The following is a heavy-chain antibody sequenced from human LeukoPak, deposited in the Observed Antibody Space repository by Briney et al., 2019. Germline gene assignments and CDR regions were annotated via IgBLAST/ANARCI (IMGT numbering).Heavy chain of an antibody. CDR3: AREGYYDFWGDV. J-gene: IGHJ6*02. Sequence: GGSLRLSCTASGFTFSSYWMHWVRQVPGKGLVWVSRINSDGSSTSYADSVKGRFTISRDNAKNTLYLQMNSLRAEDTAVYYCAREGYYDFWGDVWGQGTTVTVSS. D-gene: IGHD3-3*01. V-gene: IGHV3-74*01. CDR1: GFTFSSYW. CDR2: INSDGSST.